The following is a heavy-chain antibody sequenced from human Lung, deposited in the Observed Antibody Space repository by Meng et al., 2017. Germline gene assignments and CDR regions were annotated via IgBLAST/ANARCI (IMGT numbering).Heavy chain of an antibody. CDR1: GYTFNAFA. CDR2: INPNTGNP. V-gene: IGHV7-4-1*02. D-gene: IGHD3-16*01. Sequence: QVTLMQSGAEVKKPGAAVKVSCEASGYTFNAFAMNWVRQAPGHGLEWLGWINPNTGNPTYARGFTGRFVFSLDTSVSTAYLEISSLKAEDTAMYYCAIDGYPVLGGVSAFDYWGQGTLVTVSS. J-gene: IGHJ4*02. CDR3: AIDGYPVLGGVSAFDY.